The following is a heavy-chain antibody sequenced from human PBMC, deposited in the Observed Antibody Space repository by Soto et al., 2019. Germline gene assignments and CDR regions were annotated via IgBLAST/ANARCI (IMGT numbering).Heavy chain of an antibody. J-gene: IGHJ4*02. CDR2: IHYNGNT. V-gene: IGHV4-59*01. D-gene: IGHD6-13*01. CDR3: ARKPRLVAAELDY. CDR1: GDSISSYS. Sequence: SLTCTVSGDSISSYSWSWIRQPPGKGLEWIGNIHYNGNTKYSPSLKSRVTMSVDTSKNHFSLKLNSVTTADTAVYFCARKPRLVAAELDYWGQGTLVTVSS.